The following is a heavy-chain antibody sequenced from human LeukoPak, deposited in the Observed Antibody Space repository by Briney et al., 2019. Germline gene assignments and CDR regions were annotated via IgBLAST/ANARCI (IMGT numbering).Heavy chain of an antibody. CDR1: GYTFTDYY. V-gene: IGHV1-69-2*01. Sequence: ATVKISCKASGYTFTDYYMHWVQQAPGKGREWMGRVDPEDCETIYAEKFQGRVAITTDTSTDTAYMELSSLSSETTAVYYCATVNRRGRWLRFLGHYYYMDVWGKGTTVTVSS. CDR2: VDPEDCET. D-gene: IGHD3-3*01. CDR3: ATVNRRGRWLRFLGHYYYMDV. J-gene: IGHJ6*03.